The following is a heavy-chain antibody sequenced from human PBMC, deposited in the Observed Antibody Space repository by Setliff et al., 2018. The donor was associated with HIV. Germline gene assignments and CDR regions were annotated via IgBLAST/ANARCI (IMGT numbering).Heavy chain of an antibody. Sequence: SETLSLTCTVSGGFISSSSYYWGWIRQPPGKGLEWIGNIFNDGRTYYNPSLKSRITIPMDTSTNQFSLKLSSVTAADTAVYFCARHFPSISLFFGDPGPFDRWGQGALVTVSS. J-gene: IGHJ4*02. CDR3: ARHFPSISLFFGDPGPFDR. CDR2: IFNDGRT. V-gene: IGHV4-39*01. D-gene: IGHD3-10*01. CDR1: GGFISSSSYY.